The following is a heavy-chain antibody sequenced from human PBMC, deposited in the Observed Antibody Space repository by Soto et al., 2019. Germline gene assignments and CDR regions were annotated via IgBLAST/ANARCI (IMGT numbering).Heavy chain of an antibody. D-gene: IGHD1-26*01. CDR3: AKEGGLSGSYYISSSYYFDY. CDR1: GFTFSSYG. CDR2: ISYDGSNT. J-gene: IGHJ4*02. V-gene: IGHV3-30*18. Sequence: QVQLVESGGGVVPRGRSLRLSCAASGFTFSSYGMHWVRQAPGKGLEWVAIISYDGSNTYYADSVKGRFTISRDNSKNTLYLQMNSLRAEDTSVYYCAKEGGLSGSYYISSSYYFDYWGQGTLVTVSS.